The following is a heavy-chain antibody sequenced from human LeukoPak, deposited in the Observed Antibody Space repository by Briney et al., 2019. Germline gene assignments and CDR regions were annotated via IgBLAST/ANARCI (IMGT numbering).Heavy chain of an antibody. V-gene: IGHV5-51*01. D-gene: IGHD3-10*01. CDR3: ARQRNYYGSGSYYNY. Sequence: GESLKISCKGSGYSFTSYWIGWVRQLPGKGLEWMGIIYPGDSDTRYSPSFQGQVTISADKSISTAYLQWSSLKASDTAMYYCARQRNYYGSGSYYNYWGQGTLVTVSS. CDR1: GYSFTSYW. J-gene: IGHJ4*02. CDR2: IYPGDSDT.